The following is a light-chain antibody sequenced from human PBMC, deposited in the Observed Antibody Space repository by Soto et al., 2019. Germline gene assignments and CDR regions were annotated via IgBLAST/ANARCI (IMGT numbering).Light chain of an antibody. J-gene: IGLJ2*01. CDR1: TGAVTSDHY. Sequence: QTVVTHEPSLTVSPGGTVTLTCASSTGAVTSDHYPNWFQQKAGQAPRALISRTSNKHSWTPARFSGSLLGGKAALTLSGVQPEDEAEYYCLLYYGGAHLGVFGGGTKLTVL. V-gene: IGLV7-43*01. CDR2: RTS. CDR3: LLYYGGAHLGV.